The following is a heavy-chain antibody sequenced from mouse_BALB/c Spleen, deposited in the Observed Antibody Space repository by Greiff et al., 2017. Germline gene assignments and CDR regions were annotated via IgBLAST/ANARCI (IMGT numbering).Heavy chain of an antibody. D-gene: IGHD2-4*01. V-gene: IGHV5-6-5*01. CDR3: ARRRYDYDFDY. J-gene: IGHJ2*01. Sequence: EVMLVESGGGLVKPGGSLKLSCAASGFTFSSYAMSWVRQTPEKRLEWVASISSGGSTYYPDSVKGRFTISRDNARNILYLQMSSLRSEDTAMYYCARRRYDYDFDYWGQGTTLTVSS. CDR1: GFTFSSYA. CDR2: ISSGGST.